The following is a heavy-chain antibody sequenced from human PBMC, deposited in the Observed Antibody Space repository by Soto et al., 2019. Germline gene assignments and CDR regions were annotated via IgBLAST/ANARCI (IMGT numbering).Heavy chain of an antibody. D-gene: IGHD3-10*01. CDR1: GDTFSFYT. J-gene: IGHJ4*02. CDR3: AASYGSGYRASDY. CDR2: IHPIVSMS. Sequence: QVQLVQSGTEVKKPGSSVKVSCKASGDTFSFYTINWVRQAPGQGLEWVGRIHPIVSMSNYAQKFQGRVSMTADKSTSTAYMELRSLRSDDTAMYFCAASYGSGYRASDYWGQGALVLVSS. V-gene: IGHV1-69*02.